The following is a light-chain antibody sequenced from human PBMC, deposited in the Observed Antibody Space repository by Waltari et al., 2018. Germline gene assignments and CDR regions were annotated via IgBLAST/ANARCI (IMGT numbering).Light chain of an antibody. J-gene: IGLJ2*01. CDR3: SSYTSISTPVV. CDR1: STYVAGYNY. CDR2: DVS. V-gene: IGLV2-14*03. Sequence: QSALTQPASVSGSPGQSITISFIGTSTYVAGYNYVPWYQQHPGKVPKLLIYDVSNRPSGVSNRFSGSKSGNTASLTISGLQAEDEADYYCSSYTSISTPVVFGGGTKLTVL.